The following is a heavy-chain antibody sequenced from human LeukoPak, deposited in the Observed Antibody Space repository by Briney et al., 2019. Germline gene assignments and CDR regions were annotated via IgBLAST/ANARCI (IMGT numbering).Heavy chain of an antibody. CDR3: ARSYGGSFDY. Sequence: PSETLSLTCALSGGSISIGGYSWSWVRRPPGEGREWIGYIYHSGSTNYTPSLKSRVTISVVSSENDFYLQLSYVTAVDTAVYSCARSYGGSFDYWGQGTLVTVSS. CDR1: GGSISIGGYS. J-gene: IGHJ4*02. CDR2: IYHSGST. D-gene: IGHD4-23*01. V-gene: IGHV4-30-2*01.